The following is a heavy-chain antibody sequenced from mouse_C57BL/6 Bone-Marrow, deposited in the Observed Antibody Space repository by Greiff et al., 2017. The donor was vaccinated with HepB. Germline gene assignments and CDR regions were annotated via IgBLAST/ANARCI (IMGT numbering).Heavy chain of an antibody. CDR1: GFTFSDYG. J-gene: IGHJ2*01. Sequence: EVHLVESGGGLVKPGGSLKLSCAASGFTFSDYGMHWVRQAPEKGLEWVAYISSGSSTIYYADTVKGRFTISRDNAKNTLFLQMTSLRSEDTAMYYCARRSLYYFDYWGQGTTLTVSS. V-gene: IGHV5-17*01. CDR2: ISSGSSTI. CDR3: ARRSLYYFDY. D-gene: IGHD6-2*01.